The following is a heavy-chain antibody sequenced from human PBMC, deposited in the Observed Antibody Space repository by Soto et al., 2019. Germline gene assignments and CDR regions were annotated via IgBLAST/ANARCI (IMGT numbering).Heavy chain of an antibody. V-gene: IGHV4-39*01. J-gene: IGHJ4*02. CDR1: GGSVSSSSYS. CDR3: ARYDYDNNIYSIDY. D-gene: IGHD3-22*01. CDR2: IYSSENT. Sequence: PSETLSLTCTVSGGSVSSSSYSWGWIRQSPGKGLEWIGTIYSSENTYYNPSLLSRVTISVDTSKNEFSVRLSSVTAADTAVYYCARYDYDNNIYSIDYWGQGALVTVSS.